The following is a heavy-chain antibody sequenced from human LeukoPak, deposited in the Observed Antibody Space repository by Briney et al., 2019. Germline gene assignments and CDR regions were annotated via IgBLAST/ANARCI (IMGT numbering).Heavy chain of an antibody. Sequence: TPETLSLTCTVSGGSISSYYWSWIRQPPGKRLEWIGYIYYSGTTNYNPSLKSRVTISVDTSKNQFSLNLSSVTAADTAVYYCARGRDPGGWFDPWGQGTLVTVSS. CDR1: GGSISSYY. D-gene: IGHD3-10*01. V-gene: IGHV4-59*01. CDR3: ARGRDPGGWFDP. CDR2: IYYSGTT. J-gene: IGHJ5*02.